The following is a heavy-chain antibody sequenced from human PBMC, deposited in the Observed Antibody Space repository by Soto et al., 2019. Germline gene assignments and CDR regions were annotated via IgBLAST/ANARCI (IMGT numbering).Heavy chain of an antibody. V-gene: IGHV3-21*01. Sequence: GWSLRLSCAASGFTFSSYSMNWVRQAPGKGLEWVSSISSSSSYIYYADSVKGRFTISRDNAKNSLYLQMNSLRAEDTAVYYCARGDSGYDYVDYWGQGTLVTVSS. D-gene: IGHD5-12*01. CDR3: ARGDSGYDYVDY. J-gene: IGHJ4*02. CDR1: GFTFSSYS. CDR2: ISSSSSYI.